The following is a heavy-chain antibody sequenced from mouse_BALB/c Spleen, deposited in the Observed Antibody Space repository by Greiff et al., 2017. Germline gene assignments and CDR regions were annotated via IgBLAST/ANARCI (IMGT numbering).Heavy chain of an antibody. CDR1: GFSLYSYS. CDR2: IWGGGST. V-gene: IGHV2-6-4*01. J-gene: IGHJ4*01. CDR3: ARNDLPHAMDY. Sequence: VKLMESGPGLVAPSQSLSITCTVSGFSLYSYSVHWVRQPPGKGLEWLGMIWGGGSTDYNSALKSRLSISKDNSTRQVFLKMNSLQTDDTAMYYCARNDLPHAMDYWGQGTSVTVSS.